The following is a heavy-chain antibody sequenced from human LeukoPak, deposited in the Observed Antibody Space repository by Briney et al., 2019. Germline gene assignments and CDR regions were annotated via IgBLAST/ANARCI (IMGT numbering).Heavy chain of an antibody. CDR2: ISSGGSTV. CDR1: GFTFSDYS. Sequence: PGGSLRLSCVASGFTFSDYSMNWVRQPPGKGLEWVSYISSGGSTVFYAASMTGRFTISRENDWNSVFLQMSGLRDEDTATYYCARVHGVWSTSTCYAAIACVWGKGTTGSVS. V-gene: IGHV3-48*02. CDR3: ARVHGVWSTSTCYAAIACV. D-gene: IGHD2-2*01. J-gene: IGHJ6*03.